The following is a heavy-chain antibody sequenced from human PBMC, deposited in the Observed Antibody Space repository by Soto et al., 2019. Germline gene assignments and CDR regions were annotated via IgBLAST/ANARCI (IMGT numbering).Heavy chain of an antibody. CDR2: IYPGDSDT. CDR1: GYSFTSYW. V-gene: IGHV5-51*01. J-gene: IGHJ6*02. D-gene: IGHD3-3*01. Sequence: PGESLKISCKGSGYSFTSYWIGWVRQMPGKGLEWMGIIYPGDSDTRYSPSFQGQVTISADKSISTAYLQWSSLKASDTAMYYCATAYYDFWSGYYARTNYYYYYGMDVWGQGTTVTVSS. CDR3: ATAYYDFWSGYYARTNYYYYYGMDV.